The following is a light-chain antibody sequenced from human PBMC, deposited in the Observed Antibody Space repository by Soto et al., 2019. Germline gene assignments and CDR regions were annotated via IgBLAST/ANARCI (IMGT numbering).Light chain of an antibody. J-gene: IGKJ2*01. CDR2: LGS. V-gene: IGKV2-28*01. CDR1: QSLLHINGYNY. Sequence: DILMTQSPLSLPVTPGEPASISCRSTQSLLHINGYNYLDWYLQKPGQSPQLLISLGSNRASGVPDRFSGSGSGTHFTLKISRVEAEDVGVYYCMQALQTPPYTFGQGTKLEIK. CDR3: MQALQTPPYT.